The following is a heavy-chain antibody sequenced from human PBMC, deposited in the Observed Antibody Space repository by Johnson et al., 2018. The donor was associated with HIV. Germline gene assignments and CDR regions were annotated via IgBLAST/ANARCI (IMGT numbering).Heavy chain of an antibody. V-gene: IGHV3-30-3*01. CDR3: AVGERPGPSGAVDF. Sequence: QVQLVESGGGVVQPGRSLRLSCAASGFTFSTEALHWVRQAPGKGLEWVAVVSYDGSNKYYAASVKGRFTISRDNSKNTLYLQMNSLIAEDTAGSYCAVGERPGPSGAVDFWGQGKMVTVSS. J-gene: IGHJ3*01. CDR2: VSYDGSNK. CDR1: GFTFSTEA. D-gene: IGHD1-1*01.